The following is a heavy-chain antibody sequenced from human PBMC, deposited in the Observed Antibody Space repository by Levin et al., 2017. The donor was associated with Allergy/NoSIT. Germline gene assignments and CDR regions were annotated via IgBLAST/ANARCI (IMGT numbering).Heavy chain of an antibody. CDR1: GFTFSDYS. D-gene: IGHD2-2*01. CDR2: ISPSGSTK. CDR3: ARDARFDAAAGDFDF. J-gene: IGHJ4*02. Sequence: LSLTCAALGFTFSDYSMHWVRRAPGKGLEWVSYISPSGSTKYYADSVKGRFTISRDSAKTSLYLQMNSLTVEDTAVYFCARDARFDAAAGDFDFWGQGTLVTASS. V-gene: IGHV3-48*01.